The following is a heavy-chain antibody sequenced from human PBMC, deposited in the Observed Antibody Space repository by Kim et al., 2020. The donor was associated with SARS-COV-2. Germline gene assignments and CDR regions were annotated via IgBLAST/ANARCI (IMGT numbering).Heavy chain of an antibody. D-gene: IGHD3-10*01. Sequence: KGRFTISRDNAKNSLYLQMNSLRAEDTAVYYCARGLRGYYGSGSYYNEDYWGQGTLVTVSS. V-gene: IGHV3-11*04. CDR3: ARGLRGYYGSGSYYNEDY. J-gene: IGHJ4*02.